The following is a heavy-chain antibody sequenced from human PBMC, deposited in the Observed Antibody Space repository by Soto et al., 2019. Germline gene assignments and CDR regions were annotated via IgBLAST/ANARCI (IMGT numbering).Heavy chain of an antibody. CDR2: IYYSGIT. J-gene: IGHJ4*02. Sequence: SETLSLTCTVSCGSISSYYWSWIRQPPGKGLEWIGYIYYSGITNYNPSLKSRVTISVDTSKNQFSLKLSSVTAADTAVYYCARLDVNYYRSGNVYWGQGTLDTVSS. D-gene: IGHD3-10*01. V-gene: IGHV4-59*08. CDR1: CGSISSYY. CDR3: ARLDVNYYRSGNVY.